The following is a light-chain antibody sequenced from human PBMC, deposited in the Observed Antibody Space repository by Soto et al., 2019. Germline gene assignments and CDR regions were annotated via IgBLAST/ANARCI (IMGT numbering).Light chain of an antibody. V-gene: IGKV3-15*01. J-gene: IGKJ5*01. Sequence: EIVMTQSPGTLSVSPGERATLSCWASQSLSSHLAWYQQKPGQAPTLLIYAASIRASGIPARFSGSGSGTDFSLTINSLQSEDVAFYYCQQYDKWPITFGQGTQLEVK. CDR1: QSLSSH. CDR2: AAS. CDR3: QQYDKWPIT.